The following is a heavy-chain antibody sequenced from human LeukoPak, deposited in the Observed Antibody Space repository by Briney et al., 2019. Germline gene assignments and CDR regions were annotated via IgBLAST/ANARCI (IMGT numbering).Heavy chain of an antibody. CDR1: GFSDYY. CDR2: ISGSGSSI. V-gene: IGHV3-11*01. CDR3: ARGGGYCTSTSCYKD. J-gene: IGHJ4*02. Sequence: GGSLRLSCTASGFSDYYMSWMRQAPGKGLEWVSYISGSGSSIYYADSVKGRFTISRDNAKNSLYLQMNSLRAEDTAVYYCARGGGYCTSTSCYKDWGQGTLVTVSS. D-gene: IGHD2-2*01.